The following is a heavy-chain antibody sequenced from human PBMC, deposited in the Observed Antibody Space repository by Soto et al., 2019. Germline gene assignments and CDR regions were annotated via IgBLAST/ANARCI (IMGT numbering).Heavy chain of an antibody. D-gene: IGHD2-8*01. Sequence: LRLSCAASGFTFSSYEMHWVREAPGKGPEWVSYISGSSDTRYIADSVKGRFTISRDNAKNSLYLQMNSLRAEDTAVYYCARATGYTNYGLDYWGEGALVTVSS. CDR2: ISGSSDTR. CDR1: GFTFSSYE. J-gene: IGHJ4*02. CDR3: ARATGYTNYGLDY. V-gene: IGHV3-48*03.